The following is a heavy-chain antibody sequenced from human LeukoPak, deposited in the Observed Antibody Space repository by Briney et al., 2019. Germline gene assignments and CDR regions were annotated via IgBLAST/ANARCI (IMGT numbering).Heavy chain of an antibody. CDR1: GFTFSNHG. Sequence: QTGGTLRLSRAASGFTFSNHGMNWVRQAPGKGLEWVSGISPSGDITYYADSVKGRFTVSRDNFKNTLYLQMNSLRTEDTAVYFCAKDDAWLRYACWGPGTLVTVSS. V-gene: IGHV3-23*01. D-gene: IGHD5-12*01. J-gene: IGHJ4*02. CDR3: AKDDAWLRYAC. CDR2: ISPSGDIT.